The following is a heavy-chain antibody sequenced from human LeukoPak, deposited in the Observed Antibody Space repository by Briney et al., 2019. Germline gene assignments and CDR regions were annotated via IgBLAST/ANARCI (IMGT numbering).Heavy chain of an antibody. D-gene: IGHD1-1*01. CDR2: VSRVGGNT. V-gene: IGHV3-30*04. CDR3: AREYNAGYYIDY. J-gene: IGHJ4*02. CDR1: GFTFSDFA. Sequence: TGGSLRLSCAASGFTFSDFAMHWVRQAPGKGLEWVAVVSRVGGNTYYAESVRGRFTISRDNSKNTLYVQMNSLRAEDTAVHYCAREYNAGYYIDYWGQGTLVTVSS.